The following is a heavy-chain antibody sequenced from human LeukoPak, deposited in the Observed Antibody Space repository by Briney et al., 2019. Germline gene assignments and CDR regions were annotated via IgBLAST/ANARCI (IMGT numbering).Heavy chain of an antibody. D-gene: IGHD3-22*01. CDR3: ARDLRYDSPGFDY. CDR2: ISSSSSTI. J-gene: IGHJ4*02. Sequence: PGGSLRLSCAASGFTFSSYSMNWVRQAPGKGLEWVSYISSSSSTIYYADSVKGRFTISRDNAKNSLYLQMNSLRAEDTAVYYCARDLRYDSPGFDYWGQGTLVTVSS. V-gene: IGHV3-48*04. CDR1: GFTFSSYS.